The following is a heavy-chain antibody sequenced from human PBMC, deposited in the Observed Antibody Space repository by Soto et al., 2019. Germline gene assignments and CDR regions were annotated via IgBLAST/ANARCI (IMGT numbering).Heavy chain of an antibody. CDR2: IIPVFRTP. V-gene: IGHV1-69*12. Sequence: QAQLVQAGAEVKKPASSVKVSCKASGGTVSNYAISGLGQAPVQGLEWRGGIIPVFRTPDYSQKFKGRVTITAEEDTSTAFMELRSLRSEETAVYYCAGDKVRLRLGGSCYYGMDVWGQGTTVTVSS. CDR1: GGTVSNYA. CDR3: AGDKVRLRLGGSCYYGMDV. D-gene: IGHD5-12*01. J-gene: IGHJ6*02.